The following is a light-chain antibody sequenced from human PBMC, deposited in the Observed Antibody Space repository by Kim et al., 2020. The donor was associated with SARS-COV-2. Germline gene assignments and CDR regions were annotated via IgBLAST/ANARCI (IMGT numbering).Light chain of an antibody. Sequence: GQSITISCTGSSSDVGAYDHVSWYQQHPHKVPKLMIYDVHKRPSGVSSRFSGSKSGNTASLTISGLQTEDEADYYCSSFATSTTWVFGGGTKVTVL. V-gene: IGLV2-14*04. CDR1: SSDVGAYDH. CDR3: SSFATSTTWV. CDR2: DVH. J-gene: IGLJ3*02.